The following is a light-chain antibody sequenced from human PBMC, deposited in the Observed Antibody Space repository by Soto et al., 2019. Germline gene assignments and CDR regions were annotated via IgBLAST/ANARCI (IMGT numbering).Light chain of an antibody. Sequence: EIVLTQSPATLSLSPGERATLSCRASQSVSSYLAWYQHKPGQAPRLLIYDAINRATGIPTRFSGSGSETDFTPTISSLEAEDFAVYYCQQRSNWPTFGQGTKLEIK. CDR2: DAI. CDR1: QSVSSY. CDR3: QQRSNWPT. J-gene: IGKJ2*01. V-gene: IGKV3-11*01.